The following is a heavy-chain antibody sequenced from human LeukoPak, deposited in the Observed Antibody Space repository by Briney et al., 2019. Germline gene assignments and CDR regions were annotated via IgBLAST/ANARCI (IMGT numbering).Heavy chain of an antibody. V-gene: IGHV1-46*01. J-gene: IGHJ5*02. Sequence: AASVKVSCKASGYTFTSYYMHWVRQAPGQGLEWMGIINPSGGSTSYAQKFQGRVTMTRDTSTSTAYMELRSLRSEDTAVYYCVRDGEGVAISVNYWFDPWGQGTLVTVSS. CDR3: VRDGEGVAISVNYWFDP. CDR2: INPSGGST. CDR1: GYTFTSYY. D-gene: IGHD3-10*01.